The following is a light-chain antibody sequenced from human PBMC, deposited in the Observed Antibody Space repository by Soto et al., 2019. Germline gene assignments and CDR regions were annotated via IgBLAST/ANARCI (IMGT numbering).Light chain of an antibody. J-gene: IGKJ4*01. V-gene: IGKV3-20*01. CDR3: QQYHSSLPGLT. Sequence: EIVLTQSPGTLSLSPGERATLSCRASQSITSSYLAWYQQKPGQAPRLLIYGAFNRATGIPDRFSGSGSGTDFTLTISRLEPEDFAVYYCQQYHSSLPGLTFGGGTKVDI. CDR1: QSITSSY. CDR2: GAF.